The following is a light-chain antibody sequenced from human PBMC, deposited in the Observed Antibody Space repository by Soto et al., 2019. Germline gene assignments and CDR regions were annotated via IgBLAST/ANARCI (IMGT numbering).Light chain of an antibody. J-gene: IGKJ5*01. CDR2: AAS. CDR1: QSVSSN. CDR3: QQYNSYSIT. Sequence: TVITQSAGTLSVSPGERATLSCRASQSVSSNLAWYQQEHGQAPRLLIYAASRRATGIPDRFSGSGSGTDFTLTISSLQPDDFATYYCQQYNSYSITFGQGTRLEI. V-gene: IGKV3D-15*01.